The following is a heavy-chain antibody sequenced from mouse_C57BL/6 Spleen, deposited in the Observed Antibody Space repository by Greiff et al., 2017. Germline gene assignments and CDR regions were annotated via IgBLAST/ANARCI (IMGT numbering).Heavy chain of an antibody. CDR3: ARSEDGYPDY. J-gene: IGHJ2*01. V-gene: IGHV1-82*01. CDR1: GYAFSSSW. Sequence: VQVVESGPELVKPGASVKISCKASGYAFSSSWMNWVKQRPGKGLEWIGRIYPGDGDTNYNGKFKGKATLTADKSSSTAYMQLSSLTSEDSAVYFCARSEDGYPDYWGQGTTLTVSS. D-gene: IGHD2-3*01. CDR2: IYPGDGDT.